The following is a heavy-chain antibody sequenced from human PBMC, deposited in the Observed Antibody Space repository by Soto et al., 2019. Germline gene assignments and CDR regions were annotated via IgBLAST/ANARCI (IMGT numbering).Heavy chain of an antibody. D-gene: IGHD3-3*01. CDR2: IIPIFGTA. Sequence: SVKVSCKASGGTFSSYAISWVRQAPGQGLEWMGGIIPIFGTANYAQKFQGRVTITADESTSTAYMELSSLRSEDTAVYYCARAQTDWSGSQGHWFDPWGQGTLVTVSS. CDR1: GGTFSSYA. CDR3: ARAQTDWSGSQGHWFDP. V-gene: IGHV1-69*13. J-gene: IGHJ5*02.